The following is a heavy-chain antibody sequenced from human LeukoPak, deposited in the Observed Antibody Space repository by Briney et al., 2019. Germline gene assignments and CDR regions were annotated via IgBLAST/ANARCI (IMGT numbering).Heavy chain of an antibody. V-gene: IGHV3-53*05. CDR2: IYSGGST. CDR3: AKDQWLPGLDY. Sequence: GGSLRLSCAASGFTVSSNYMSWVRQAPGKGLEWVSVIYSGGSTYYADSVKGRFTISRDNSKNTLYLQMNSLRAEDTAVYYCAKDQWLPGLDYWGQGTLVTVSS. CDR1: GFTVSSNY. J-gene: IGHJ4*02. D-gene: IGHD3-22*01.